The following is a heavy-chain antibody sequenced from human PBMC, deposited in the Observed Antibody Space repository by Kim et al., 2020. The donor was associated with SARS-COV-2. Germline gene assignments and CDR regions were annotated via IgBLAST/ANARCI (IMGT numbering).Heavy chain of an antibody. CDR2: T. J-gene: IGHJ4*02. CDR3: ARVSNAWTYCDY. Sequence: TNYNPTLKRRVTISRDTSKNQFSLQLTSVTAADTAVFYCARVSNAWTYCDYWGQGTLVTVSS. V-gene: IGHV4-34*01. D-gene: IGHD2-21*01.